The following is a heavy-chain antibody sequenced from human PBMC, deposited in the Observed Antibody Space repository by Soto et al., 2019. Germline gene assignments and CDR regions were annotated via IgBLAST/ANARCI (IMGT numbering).Heavy chain of an antibody. Sequence: QVQLVESGGGVAQPGRSLRLSCAASGFTFSSYGMHWVRQAPGKGLEWVAVIWYDGSNKYYADSVKGRFTISRDNSKNTLYLQMNSLRAEDTAVDYCARERLVVRGVNGDYYFDYWGQGTLVTVSS. CDR2: IWYDGSNK. J-gene: IGHJ4*02. V-gene: IGHV3-33*01. CDR1: GFTFSSYG. CDR3: ARERLVVRGVNGDYYFDY. D-gene: IGHD3-10*01.